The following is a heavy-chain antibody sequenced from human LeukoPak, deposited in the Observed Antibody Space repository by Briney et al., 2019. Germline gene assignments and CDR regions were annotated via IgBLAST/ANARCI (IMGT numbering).Heavy chain of an antibody. D-gene: IGHD5-18*01. CDR2: TDPSDSYT. V-gene: IGHV5-10-1*01. CDR3: ARQSTRGMVDTDFDY. CDR1: GYSFTSYW. Sequence: PGESLRISCKGSGYSFTSYWISWVRQMPGKGLEWMGRTDPSDSYTNYSPSFQGHVTISADKSISTAYLQWSSLKASDTAMYYCARQSTRGMVDTDFDYWGQGTLVTVSS. J-gene: IGHJ4*02.